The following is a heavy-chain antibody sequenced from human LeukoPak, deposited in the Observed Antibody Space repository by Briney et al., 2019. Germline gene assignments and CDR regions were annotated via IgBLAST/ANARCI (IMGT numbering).Heavy chain of an antibody. CDR1: GFTFTDFA. D-gene: IGHD2-8*01. J-gene: IGHJ3*01. CDR3: VKDSIERNGVYDAFDV. Sequence: GGSLRLSCVASGFTFTDFAMNWVRQVSGKGPEWVSHIGGGGVDREYEESVKGRFTVSRDNSRNSLYLQMNSLRGEDTAIYYCVKDSIERNGVYDAFDVWGQGTKVTVAS. V-gene: IGHV3-23*01. CDR2: IGGGGVDR.